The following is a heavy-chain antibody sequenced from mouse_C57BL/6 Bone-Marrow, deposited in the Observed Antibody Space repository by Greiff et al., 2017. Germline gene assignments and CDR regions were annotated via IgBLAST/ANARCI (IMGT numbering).Heavy chain of an antibody. CDR2: ISSGSSTI. CDR1: GFTFSDYG. CDR3: ARRYYYGRYFDV. V-gene: IGHV5-17*01. D-gene: IGHD1-1*01. Sequence: EVHLVESGGGLVKPGGSLKLSCAASGFTFSDYGMHWVRQAPEKGLEWVAYISSGSSTIYYADTVKGRFTISRDNAKNTLFLQMTSLRSEDTAMYYCARRYYYGRYFDVWGTGTTVTVAS. J-gene: IGHJ1*03.